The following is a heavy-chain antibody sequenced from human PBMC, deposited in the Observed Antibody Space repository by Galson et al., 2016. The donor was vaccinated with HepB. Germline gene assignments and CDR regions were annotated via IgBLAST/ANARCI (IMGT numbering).Heavy chain of an antibody. CDR2: ISDSGTST. J-gene: IGHJ4*02. Sequence: SLRLSCAASGFTFSSYAMSWVRQAPGKGLEWISGISDSGTSTYHADSEKGRFTISRDNSKNKLYLQMNSLRAEDTAIYYCGKNLKRASYYDYVWGTAINSWGQGALVTVSS. CDR3: GKNLKRASYYDYVWGTAINS. D-gene: IGHD3-16*01. V-gene: IGHV3-23*01. CDR1: GFTFSSYA.